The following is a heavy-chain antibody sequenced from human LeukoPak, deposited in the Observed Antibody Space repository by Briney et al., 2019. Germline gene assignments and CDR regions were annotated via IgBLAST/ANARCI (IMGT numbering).Heavy chain of an antibody. J-gene: IGHJ4*02. CDR1: GFTFCDYA. Sequence: GGSLRLSCTASGFTFCDYAMTWVRQAPGEGLEWAGFIASETYGGTAEYAASVKGRFTISRDDSKSIAYLQMNSLKTEDTAVYYCTRDQTPYYWGQGTLVTVSS. CDR3: TRDQTPYY. V-gene: IGHV3-49*04. CDR2: IASETYGGTA.